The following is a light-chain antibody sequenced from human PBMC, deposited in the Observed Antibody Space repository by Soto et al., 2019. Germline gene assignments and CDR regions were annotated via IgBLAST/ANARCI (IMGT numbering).Light chain of an antibody. Sequence: QSVLTQPASVSGPPGQSITISCTGTSSDVGAYNYVSWYQHHPGKAPRLVIYDVTNRPSGISDRFSGSKSGNMASLTISGLLAEDEADYYCTSYTSISTYVFGTGTQLTVL. J-gene: IGLJ1*01. V-gene: IGLV2-14*01. CDR1: SSDVGAYNY. CDR2: DVT. CDR3: TSYTSISTYV.